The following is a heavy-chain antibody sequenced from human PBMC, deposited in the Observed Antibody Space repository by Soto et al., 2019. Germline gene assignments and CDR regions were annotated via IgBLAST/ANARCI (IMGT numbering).Heavy chain of an antibody. D-gene: IGHD2-15*01. CDR3: ARRDSGGFYRYFDS. J-gene: IGHJ4*02. V-gene: IGHV1-69*06. CDR1: GGTFSTNP. CDR2: TGSGTGPG. Sequence: QVQLVQSGAEVKKPGSSVKVSCKASGGTFSTNPISWVRQAPGQGLEWMGGTGSGTGPGNHAQKFQGRLTITVDKSPSTVYMELRSLSSEDTAVYYCARRDSGGFYRYFDSWGQGTLVTVSS.